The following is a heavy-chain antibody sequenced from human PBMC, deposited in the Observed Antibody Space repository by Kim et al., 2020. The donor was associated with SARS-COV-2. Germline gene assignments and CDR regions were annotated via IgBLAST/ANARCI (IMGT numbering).Heavy chain of an antibody. CDR1: GGSISSGGYY. D-gene: IGHD2-15*01. Sequence: SETLSLTCTVSGGSISSGGYYWSWIRQHPGKGLEWIGYIYYSGSTYYNPSLKSRVTISVDTSKNQFSLKLSSVTAADTAVYYCARDRRYCSGGSCWTGYYYYGMDVWGQGTTVTVSS. CDR2: IYYSGST. CDR3: ARDRRYCSGGSCWTGYYYYGMDV. J-gene: IGHJ6*02. V-gene: IGHV4-31*03.